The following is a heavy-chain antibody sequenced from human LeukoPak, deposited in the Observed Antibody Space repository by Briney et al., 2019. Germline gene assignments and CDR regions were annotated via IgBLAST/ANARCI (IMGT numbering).Heavy chain of an antibody. CDR2: IANSGGTI. J-gene: IGHJ4*02. V-gene: IGHV3-48*03. CDR1: GFTLSSYQ. CDR3: ARETRGAFDY. Sequence: GGSLRLSCVASGFTLSSYQMHWVRQAPGKGLEWVSYIANSGGTILYADSVKGRFTISRDDAENSLYLQMNTLRVEDTAIYYCARETRGAFDYWGQGTLVTVSS. D-gene: IGHD4/OR15-4a*01.